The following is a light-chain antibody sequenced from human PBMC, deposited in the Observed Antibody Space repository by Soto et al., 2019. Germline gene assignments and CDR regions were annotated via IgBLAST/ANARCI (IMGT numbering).Light chain of an antibody. CDR2: GAS. J-gene: IGKJ1*01. Sequence: EIVMTQSPATLSVSPGERATLSCRASRSVSSNLAWYQQKPGQAPRLLIYGASTRATGIPGRFSGSGSGTEFTLTISSLQSEDFAVYYCQQYNDWPPVTFGQGTKVEIK. V-gene: IGKV3-15*01. CDR3: QQYNDWPPVT. CDR1: RSVSSN.